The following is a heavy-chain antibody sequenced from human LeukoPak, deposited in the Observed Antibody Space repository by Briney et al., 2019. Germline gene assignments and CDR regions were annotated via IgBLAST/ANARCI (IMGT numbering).Heavy chain of an antibody. CDR2: IRYDGSNK. Sequence: GGSLRLSCAASGFTFSSYGMHWVRQAPGKGLEWVAFIRYDGSNKYYADSVKGRFTISRDNSKNTLYLQMNSLRAEDTAVYYRAKGLGYYDSSGYYFRGAFDYWGQGTLVTVSS. CDR1: GFTFSSYG. V-gene: IGHV3-30*02. J-gene: IGHJ4*02. D-gene: IGHD3-22*01. CDR3: AKGLGYYDSSGYYFRGAFDY.